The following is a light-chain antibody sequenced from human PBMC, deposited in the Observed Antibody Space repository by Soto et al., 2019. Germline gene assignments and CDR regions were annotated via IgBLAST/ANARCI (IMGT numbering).Light chain of an antibody. CDR2: KAS. CDR3: MQGSHWPFT. J-gene: IGKJ2*01. V-gene: IGKV2-30*01. CDR1: QSLVNSAGNTF. Sequence: DVVMTQSPLSLPVTLGQPASISCRSSQSLVNSAGNTFLNWFHQRPGQSPRRLIYKASNRDSGVPDRFSCSGSGTDFTLKISRVEADDVGVYYCMQGSHWPFTFGQGTKLEIK.